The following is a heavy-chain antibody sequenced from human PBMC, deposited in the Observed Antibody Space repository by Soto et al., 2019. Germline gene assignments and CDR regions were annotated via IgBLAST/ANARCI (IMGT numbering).Heavy chain of an antibody. Sequence: GASVKVSCKASGYTFTSYYMHWVRQAPGQGLEWMGIINPSGGSTSYAQKFQGRVTMTRDTSTSTVYMELSSLRSEDTAVYYCARDPGRERVVVVAATPRNYYYYYGMDVWGQGTTVTVSS. CDR3: ARDPGRERVVVVAATPRNYYYYYGMDV. CDR2: INPSGGST. V-gene: IGHV1-46*03. D-gene: IGHD2-15*01. CDR1: GYTFTSYY. J-gene: IGHJ6*02.